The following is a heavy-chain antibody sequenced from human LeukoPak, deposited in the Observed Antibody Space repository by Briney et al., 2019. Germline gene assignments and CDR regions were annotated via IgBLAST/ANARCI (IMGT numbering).Heavy chain of an antibody. CDR1: GGSISSSSYY. J-gene: IGHJ5*02. CDR2: IYYSGST. Sequence: SETLSLTCTVSGGSISSSSYYWGWIRQPPGKGLEWIGSIYYSGSTYYNPSLKSRVTISVDTSKNQFSLKLSSVTAADTAVYYRARALLSSGWGWVWFDPWGQGTLVTVSS. CDR3: ARALLSSGWGWVWFDP. D-gene: IGHD6-19*01. V-gene: IGHV4-39*07.